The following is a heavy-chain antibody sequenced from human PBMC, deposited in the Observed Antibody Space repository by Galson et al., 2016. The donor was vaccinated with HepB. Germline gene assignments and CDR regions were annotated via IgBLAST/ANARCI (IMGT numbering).Heavy chain of an antibody. J-gene: IGHJ4*02. V-gene: IGHV1-18*01. Sequence: SVKVSCKASGYTFNTYGVAWVRQAPGQGLEWMGWISPYNGHTNYAQNFQGRVTMTTDTSTSTAFLELRSLRSDDTAIYYCARESDVGVAFDYWGQGTLVTVSS. D-gene: IGHD6-19*01. CDR3: ARESDVGVAFDY. CDR2: ISPYNGHT. CDR1: GYTFNTYG.